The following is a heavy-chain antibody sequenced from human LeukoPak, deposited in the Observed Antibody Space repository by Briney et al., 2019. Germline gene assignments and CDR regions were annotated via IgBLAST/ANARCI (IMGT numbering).Heavy chain of an antibody. V-gene: IGHV3-74*01. J-gene: IGHJ3*02. Sequence: GGSLRLSCAASGFTLTTYWMHGVRQAPGKGLVWVSRINSDGKITTYADSVKGRLTISGDYAKNTLYLQMNSLRAEDTAVYYCARDSGHDAFDIWGQGTTVTVSS. CDR1: GFTLTTYW. CDR2: INSDGKIT. CDR3: ARDSGHDAFDI.